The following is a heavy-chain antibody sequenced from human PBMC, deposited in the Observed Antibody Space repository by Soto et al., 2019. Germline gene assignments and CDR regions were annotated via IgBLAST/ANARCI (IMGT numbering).Heavy chain of an antibody. V-gene: IGHV1-69*13. Sequence: ASVKVSCKASGGTFSSYAISWVRQAPGQGLEWMGGIIPIFGTANYTQKFQGRVTITADESTSTAYMELSSLRSEDTAVYYCARVITGTTAYFDYWGQGSLVTVYS. D-gene: IGHD1-20*01. J-gene: IGHJ4*02. CDR3: ARVITGTTAYFDY. CDR2: IIPIFGTA. CDR1: GGTFSSYA.